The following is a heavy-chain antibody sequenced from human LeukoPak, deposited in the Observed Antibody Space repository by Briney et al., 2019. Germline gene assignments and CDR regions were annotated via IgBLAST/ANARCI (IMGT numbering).Heavy chain of an antibody. CDR1: GGSFSGYY. J-gene: IGHJ3*02. Sequence: SETLSLTCAVCGGSFSGYYWSWIRQPPGKGLEWIGEINHSGSTNYNPSLKSRVTISVDTSKNQFSLKLSSVTAADTAVYYCARGRSVPRRAFDIWGQRTMVTVSS. V-gene: IGHV4-34*01. CDR3: ARGRSVPRRAFDI. CDR2: INHSGST. D-gene: IGHD6-6*01.